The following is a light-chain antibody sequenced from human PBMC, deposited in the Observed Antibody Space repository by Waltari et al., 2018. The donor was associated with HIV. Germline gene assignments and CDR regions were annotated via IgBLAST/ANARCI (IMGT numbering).Light chain of an antibody. CDR2: DAS. CDR3: QQRSYWPLT. CDR1: QSVTTS. Sequence: EILLTQSPATVSSSPGERATLSCKTSQSVTTSLAWYQQRPGQAPRLLIYDASKRAAGIPARFSGSGSGTDFTLTITNLDPDDFAVYYCQQRSYWPLTFGGGTKV. J-gene: IGKJ4*01. V-gene: IGKV3-11*01.